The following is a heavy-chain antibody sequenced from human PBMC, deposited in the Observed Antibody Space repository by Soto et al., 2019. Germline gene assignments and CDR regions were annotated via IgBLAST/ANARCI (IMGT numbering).Heavy chain of an antibody. Sequence: ASVKVSCKASGYTFTSYGISWVRQAPGQGLEWMGWISAYNGNTNYAQKLQGRVTMTTDTSTSTAYMELRSLRSDDTAVYYCARGGQLWFGETIGLGDGGDYWGQGTLVTVSS. D-gene: IGHD3-10*01. J-gene: IGHJ4*02. CDR2: ISAYNGNT. CDR3: ARGGQLWFGETIGLGDGGDY. V-gene: IGHV1-18*01. CDR1: GYTFTSYG.